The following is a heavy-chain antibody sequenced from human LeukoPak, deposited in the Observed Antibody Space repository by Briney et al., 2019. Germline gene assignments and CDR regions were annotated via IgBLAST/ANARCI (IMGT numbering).Heavy chain of an antibody. J-gene: IGHJ4*02. CDR3: ARDPGPQDIVVVPAAMGGGIDY. D-gene: IGHD2-2*01. Sequence: PSETLSLTCTVSGYSISSGYYWGWIRQPPGKGLEWIGSIYHSGSTYYNPSLKSRVTISVDTSKNQFSLKLSSVTAADTAVYYCARDPGPQDIVVVPAAMGGGIDYWGQGTLVTVSS. CDR2: IYHSGST. V-gene: IGHV4-38-2*02. CDR1: GYSISSGYY.